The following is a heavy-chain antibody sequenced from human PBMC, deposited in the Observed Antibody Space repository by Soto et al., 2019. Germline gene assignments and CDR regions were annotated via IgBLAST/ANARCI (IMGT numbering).Heavy chain of an antibody. V-gene: IGHV1-46*01. CDR3: ARDPVGGSYYYDSSGSHFDY. D-gene: IGHD3-22*01. CDR1: GYTFTSYY. J-gene: IGHJ4*02. Sequence: ASVKVSCKASGYTFTSYYMHWVRQAPGQGLEWMGIINPSGGSTSYAQKFQGRVTMTRDTSTSTVYMELSSLRSEDTAVYSCARDPVGGSYYYDSSGSHFDYWGQGTLVTVSS. CDR2: INPSGGST.